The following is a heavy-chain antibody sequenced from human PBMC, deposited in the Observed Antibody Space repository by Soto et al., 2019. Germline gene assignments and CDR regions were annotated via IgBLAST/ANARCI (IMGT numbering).Heavy chain of an antibody. V-gene: IGHV3-30-3*01. CDR2: ISYDGSNK. CDR3: TMTAMVFPSYYYGMDV. J-gene: IGHJ6*02. Sequence: GGSLRLSCAASGFTFSSYAMHWVRQAPGKGLGWVAVISYDGSNKYYADSVKGRFTISRDNSKNTLYLQMNSLKTEDTAVYYCTMTAMVFPSYYYGMDVWGQGTTVTVSS. CDR1: GFTFSSYA. D-gene: IGHD5-18*01.